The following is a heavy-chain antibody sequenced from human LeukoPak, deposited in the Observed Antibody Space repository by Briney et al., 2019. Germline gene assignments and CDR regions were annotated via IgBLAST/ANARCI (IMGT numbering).Heavy chain of an antibody. CDR3: AKEAADYYFDY. J-gene: IGHJ4*02. D-gene: IGHD6-13*01. Sequence: GGSLRPSCAASGFTFSSYAMSWVRQAPGKGLEWVSTISGRDGNTYYADSVKGRFTISRDNSKNTLYLQMNSLRAEDTAVYYCAKEAADYYFDYWGQGTLVTVSS. V-gene: IGHV3-23*01. CDR2: ISGRDGNT. CDR1: GFTFSSYA.